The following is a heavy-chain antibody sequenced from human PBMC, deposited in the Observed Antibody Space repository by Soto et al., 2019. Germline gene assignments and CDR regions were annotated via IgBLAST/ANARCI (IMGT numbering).Heavy chain of an antibody. CDR3: ARDLIVVVPAAPGLYYYYGMDV. CDR1: GGSISSGGYY. D-gene: IGHD2-2*01. Sequence: SETLSLTCTVSGGSISSGGYYWSWIRQHPXEGLEWIGYIYYSGSTYYNPSLKSRVTISVDTSKNQFSLKLNSVTAADTAVYYCARDLIVVVPAAPGLYYYYGMDVWGQGTTVTVSS. V-gene: IGHV4-31*03. J-gene: IGHJ6*02. CDR2: IYYSGST.